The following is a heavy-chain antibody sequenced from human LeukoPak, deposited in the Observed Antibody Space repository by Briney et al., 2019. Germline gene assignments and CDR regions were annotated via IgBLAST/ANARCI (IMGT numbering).Heavy chain of an antibody. Sequence: GGSLRLSCAASGFTFSSYWMHWVRQAPGKGLVWVSRISPDGSTTGHADSVKGRFTISRDNSKNTLYLQMNSLRAEDTAVYYCAKGSAGGRPYYFDYWGQGTLVPVSS. J-gene: IGHJ4*02. CDR1: GFTFSSYW. CDR3: AKGSAGGRPYYFDY. CDR2: ISPDGSTT. V-gene: IGHV3-74*01. D-gene: IGHD6-13*01.